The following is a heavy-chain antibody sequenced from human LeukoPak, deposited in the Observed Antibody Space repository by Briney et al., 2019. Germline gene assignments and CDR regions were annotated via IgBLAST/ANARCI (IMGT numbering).Heavy chain of an antibody. J-gene: IGHJ3*02. CDR1: GGSIDNGGYY. CDR2: IYASGSA. D-gene: IGHD6-19*01. V-gene: IGHV4-30-2*01. CDR3: ASTAGSIAVAGTSAFDI. Sequence: PSETLSLTCTVSGGSIDNGGYYWTWIRQPPGRGLEYIGYIYASGSAYYNPSLKSRLILSVDGAKNQFSLNLTSVTAADTAVYYCASTAGSIAVAGTSAFDIWGQGTMVTVSS.